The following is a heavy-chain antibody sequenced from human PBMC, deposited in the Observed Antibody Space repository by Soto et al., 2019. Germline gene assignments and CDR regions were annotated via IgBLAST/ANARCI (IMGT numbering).Heavy chain of an antibody. J-gene: IGHJ4*02. CDR2: ISSSSSYT. CDR1: GFTFSDYY. Sequence: GGSLRLSCAASGFTFSDYYMSWIRQAPGKGLEWVSYISSSSSYTNYADSVKGRFTISRDNAKNSLYLQMNSLRAEDTAVYYCTSHSPDDMIRKWGQGTQVTVSS. D-gene: IGHD3-22*01. V-gene: IGHV3-11*03. CDR3: TSHSPDDMIRK.